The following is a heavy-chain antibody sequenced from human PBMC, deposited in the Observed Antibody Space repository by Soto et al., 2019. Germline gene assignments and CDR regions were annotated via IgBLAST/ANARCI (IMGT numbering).Heavy chain of an antibody. CDR2: ISGSGGST. V-gene: IGHV3-23*01. D-gene: IGHD2-15*01. CDR1: GFTFSSYV. CDR3: AKTPGYCSGGSCYRLNDAFDI. Sequence: EVQLLESGGGLVQPGGSLRLSCAASGFTFSSYVRSWVRQAPGKGLEWVSAISGSGGSTYYADSVKGRFTISRDNSKNTLYLQMNSLRAEDTAVYYCAKTPGYCSGGSCYRLNDAFDIWGQGTMVTVSS. J-gene: IGHJ3*02.